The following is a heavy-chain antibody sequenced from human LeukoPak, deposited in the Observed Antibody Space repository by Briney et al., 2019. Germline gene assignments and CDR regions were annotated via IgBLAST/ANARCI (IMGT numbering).Heavy chain of an antibody. Sequence: ASVKVSCKASGYTFIDDYMHWVRQAPGQGLDFMGWINPDSGFTNYAQKFQGRVTMTRDTSISTAYLEVRSLTSDDTAVYYCAPTAEAYTSWWKVWGEGTLVTVSS. CDR1: GYTFIDDY. J-gene: IGHJ4*02. V-gene: IGHV1-2*02. D-gene: IGHD2-2*01. CDR3: APTAEAYTSWWKV. CDR2: INPDSGFT.